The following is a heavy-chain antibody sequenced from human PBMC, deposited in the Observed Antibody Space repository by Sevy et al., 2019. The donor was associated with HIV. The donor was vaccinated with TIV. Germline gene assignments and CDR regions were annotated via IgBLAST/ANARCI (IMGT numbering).Heavy chain of an antibody. CDR3: TTESKERALSALLDY. CDR1: GFTFSNAW. Sequence: GGSLRLSCAASGFTFSNAWMSWVRQAPGKGLEWVGRIKSKTDGGTTDYAAPVKDRFTISRDDSKNSLYLQMNSLKTEDTAIYYCTTESKERALSALLDYWGQGTLVTVSS. D-gene: IGHD1-1*01. CDR2: IKSKTDGGTT. V-gene: IGHV3-15*01. J-gene: IGHJ4*02.